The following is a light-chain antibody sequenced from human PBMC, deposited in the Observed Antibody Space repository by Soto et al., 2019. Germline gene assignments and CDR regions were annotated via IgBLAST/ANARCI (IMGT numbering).Light chain of an antibody. Sequence: EVVLTQSPGTLSLSPGERATLSCRASQSVSIYLAWYQQKPGQTPRLLIYDASNRATGIPARFSGSGSGTDFTLTISSLEPEDFAVYFCQQRSSWLPWTFGQGTKVDI. V-gene: IGKV3-11*01. CDR1: QSVSIY. CDR3: QQRSSWLPWT. J-gene: IGKJ1*01. CDR2: DAS.